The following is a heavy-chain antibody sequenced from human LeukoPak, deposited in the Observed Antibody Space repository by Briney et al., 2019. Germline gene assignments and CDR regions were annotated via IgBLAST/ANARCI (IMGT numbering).Heavy chain of an antibody. CDR2: INSDGSWT. Sequence: PGGSLRLSCAASGNYWMHWARQVLGKGLVWVSHINSDGSWTSYADSVKGRFTISKDNAKNTVYLQMNSLRAEDTAVYYCVSFYETYWGRGTLVTVSS. D-gene: IGHD2/OR15-2a*01. CDR3: VSFYETY. J-gene: IGHJ4*02. V-gene: IGHV3-74*01. CDR1: GNYW.